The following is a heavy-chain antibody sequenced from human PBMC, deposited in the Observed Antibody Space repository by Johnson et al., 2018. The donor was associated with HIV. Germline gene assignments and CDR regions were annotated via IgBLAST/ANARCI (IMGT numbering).Heavy chain of an antibody. V-gene: IGHV3-23*04. D-gene: IGHD4-17*01. J-gene: IGHJ3*02. Sequence: VQLVESGGGLVQPGRSLRLSCAASGFTFSSYAMSWVRQAPGKGLEWVSAIGGSGGSTYYADPVKGRFTISGDNSKNTLYLQMNSLRTEDTALYYCAKGGTVTTDAFDIWGQGTMVTVSS. CDR3: AKGGTVTTDAFDI. CDR2: IGGSGGST. CDR1: GFTFSSYA.